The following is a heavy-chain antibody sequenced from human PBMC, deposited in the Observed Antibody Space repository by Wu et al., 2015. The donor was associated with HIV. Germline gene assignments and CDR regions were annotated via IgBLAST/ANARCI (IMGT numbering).Heavy chain of an antibody. CDR1: GGSISSGDYY. D-gene: IGHD4-11*01. V-gene: IGHV4-30-4*08. CDR2: IYYSGST. J-gene: IGHJ4*02. CDR3: ARASKFFSYSFDY. Sequence: QVQLQESGPGLVKPSQTLSLTCTVSGGSISSGDYYWSWIRQPPGKGLEWIGYIYYSGSTYYNPSLKSRVTISADTSKNQLSLKLSSVTAADTAVYYCARASKFFSYSFDYWGQGTLVTVSS.